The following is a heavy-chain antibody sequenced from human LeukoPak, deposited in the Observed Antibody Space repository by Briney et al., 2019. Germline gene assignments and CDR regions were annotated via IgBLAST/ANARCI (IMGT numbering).Heavy chain of an antibody. CDR2: ISSSSSYI. V-gene: IGHV3-21*04. J-gene: IGHJ4*02. Sequence: GGSLRLSCAASGFTFSSYSMNWVRQAPGKGLEWVSSISSSSSYIYYADSVKGRFTISRDNAKNSLYLQMNSLRAEDTALYYCAKDMAAGLVWAAAFDYWGQGTLVTVSS. CDR3: AKDMAAGLVWAAAFDY. D-gene: IGHD6-13*01. CDR1: GFTFSSYS.